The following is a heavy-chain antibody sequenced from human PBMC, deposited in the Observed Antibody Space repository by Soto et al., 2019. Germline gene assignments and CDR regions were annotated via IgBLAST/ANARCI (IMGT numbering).Heavy chain of an antibody. J-gene: IGHJ4*02. D-gene: IGHD2-15*01. CDR3: AKDRYCSGGSCYTGDY. V-gene: IGHV3-23*01. Sequence: PGGSLRLSCAASGFTFSSYAMSWVRQAPGKGLGWVSAISGSGGSTYYADSVKGRFTISRDNSKNTLYLQMNSLRAEDTAVYYCAKDRYCSGGSCYTGDYWGQGTLVTVSS. CDR1: GFTFSSYA. CDR2: ISGSGGST.